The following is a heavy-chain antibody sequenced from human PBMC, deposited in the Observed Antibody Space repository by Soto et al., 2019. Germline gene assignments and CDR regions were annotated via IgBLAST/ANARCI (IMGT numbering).Heavy chain of an antibody. CDR2: IKSKTDGGTT. J-gene: IGHJ3*02. Sequence: GGSLRLSCAASGFTFSNAWMNWVRQAPGKGLEWVGRIKSKTDGGTTDYAAPVKGRFTISRDDSKNTLYLQMNSLKTEDTAVYYCTFPYYCTNGVCAEFDAFDIWGQGTMVTVSS. CDR3: TFPYYCTNGVCAEFDAFDI. CDR1: GFTFSNAW. D-gene: IGHD2-8*01. V-gene: IGHV3-15*07.